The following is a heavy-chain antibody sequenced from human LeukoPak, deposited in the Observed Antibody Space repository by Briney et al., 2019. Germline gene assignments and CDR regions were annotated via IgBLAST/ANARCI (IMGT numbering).Heavy chain of an antibody. CDR2: INPSGGST. J-gene: IGHJ4*02. D-gene: IGHD6-19*01. Sequence: ASVKVSCKASGYTFTSYYMHWVRQAPGQGLEWMGIINPSGGSTSYAQKFQGRVTMTRDTSTSTVYMELSSLRSGDTAVYYCARNEAVAGMADYWGQGTLVTVSS. CDR3: ARNEAVAGMADY. CDR1: GYTFTSYY. V-gene: IGHV1-46*01.